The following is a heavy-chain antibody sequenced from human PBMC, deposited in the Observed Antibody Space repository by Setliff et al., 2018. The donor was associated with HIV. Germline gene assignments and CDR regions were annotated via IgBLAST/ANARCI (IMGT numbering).Heavy chain of an antibody. D-gene: IGHD3-10*01. CDR2: IKNDGSSA. V-gene: IGHV3-74*01. CDR1: GFIFSNYW. Sequence: HPGGSLRLSCAASGFIFSNYWMHWVRQPPGEGLVWVSRIKNDGSSASYADSVKGRFTVSRDNAKNTLYLQMNNLRVEDTAVYYCARAHYYGSGMSSGGMDVWGQGTTVTVSS. CDR3: ARAHYYGSGMSSGGMDV. J-gene: IGHJ6*02.